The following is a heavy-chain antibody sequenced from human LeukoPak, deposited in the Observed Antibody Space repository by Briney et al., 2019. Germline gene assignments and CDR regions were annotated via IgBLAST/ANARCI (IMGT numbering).Heavy chain of an antibody. CDR2: IVVGSGNT. CDR3: AAAAEYYGILTGSEDNWFDP. CDR1: GFTFTSSA. D-gene: IGHD3-9*01. Sequence: SVKVSCKAPGFTFTSSAVQWVRQARGQRLEWIGWIVVGSGNTNYAQKFQERVTITRDMSTSTAYMELSSLRSEDTAVYYCAAAAEYYGILTGSEDNWFDPWGQGTLVTVSS. V-gene: IGHV1-58*01. J-gene: IGHJ5*02.